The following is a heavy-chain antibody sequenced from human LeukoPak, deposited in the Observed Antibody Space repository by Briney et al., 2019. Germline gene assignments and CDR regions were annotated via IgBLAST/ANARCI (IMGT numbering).Heavy chain of an antibody. Sequence: PSETLSLTCTVYGGSFSGFYWSWIRQPPGEGLEWIGEINHSGSTNYNPSLKSRVTISVDTSKNQFSLKLSSVTAADTAVYYCARMATTHPSRFYGSGSYYNAGFDPWGQGTLVTVSS. CDR2: INHSGST. CDR1: GGSFSGFY. D-gene: IGHD3-10*01. CDR3: ARMATTHPSRFYGSGSYYNAGFDP. J-gene: IGHJ5*02. V-gene: IGHV4-34*01.